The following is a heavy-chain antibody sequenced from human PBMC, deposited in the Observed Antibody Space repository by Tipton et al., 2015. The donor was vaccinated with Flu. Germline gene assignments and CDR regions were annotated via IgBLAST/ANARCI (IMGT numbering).Heavy chain of an antibody. CDR3: ARQLRFLEWPYYFEY. Sequence: SLRLSCVASGFTFSNYGLHWVRQAPGKRLEWVALIRHYVTNTYYVDSVRGRFTISRDNSKNTVYLQMDSLRAEDTAVYYCARQLRFLEWPYYFEYWGQGTLVTVSS. J-gene: IGHJ4*02. CDR2: IRHYVTNT. CDR1: GFTFSNYG. D-gene: IGHD3-3*01. V-gene: IGHV3-30*12.